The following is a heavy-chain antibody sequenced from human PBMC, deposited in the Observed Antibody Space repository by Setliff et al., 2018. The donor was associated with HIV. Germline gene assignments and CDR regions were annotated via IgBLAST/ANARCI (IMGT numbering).Heavy chain of an antibody. D-gene: IGHD3-22*01. J-gene: IGHJ3*02. CDR2: ISASGGST. Sequence: PGGSLRLSCAASGFTFSSYAMSWVRQAPGKGLEWVSAISASGGSTYYADSVKGRFTISRDNSKNTLYLQMNSLRAEDTAVYYCAKDLISGGSGYYGDDAFDIWGQGTMVTVSS. CDR3: AKDLISGGSGYYGDDAFDI. V-gene: IGHV3-23*01. CDR1: GFTFSSYA.